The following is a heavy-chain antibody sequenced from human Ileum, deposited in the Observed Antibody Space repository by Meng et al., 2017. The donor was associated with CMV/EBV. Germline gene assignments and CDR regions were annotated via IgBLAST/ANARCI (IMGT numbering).Heavy chain of an antibody. CDR1: GCFSRSAD. J-gene: IGHJ4*02. CDR2: IYYTGST. V-gene: IGHV4-59*01. Sequence: VHVQESGPLPSRPSESLSLTSTVAGCFSRSADWSWARQPPGKRLEWIGYIYYTGSTNYNPSLKSRVTISVDTSKNQFSLKLSSVSAADTAVYYCARYHDNSGYYHPFDYWGEGTLVTVSS. CDR3: ARYHDNSGYYHPFDY. D-gene: IGHD3-22*01.